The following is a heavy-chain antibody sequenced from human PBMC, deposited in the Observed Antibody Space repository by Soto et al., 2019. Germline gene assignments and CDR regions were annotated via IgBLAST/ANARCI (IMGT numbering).Heavy chain of an antibody. Sequence: EVQLVKSGGGLVQPGGSLRLSCSVSGFTFSDYGVNWVRQAPGKGLELISYISSGSDTIYYAESVQGRFTISRDDAKNSLFLQMNNLRNEDTAVYYCARVSKTWEDDYWGHGTLVTVSS. V-gene: IGHV3-48*02. D-gene: IGHD1-26*01. J-gene: IGHJ4*01. CDR2: ISSGSDTI. CDR3: ARVSKTWEDDY. CDR1: GFTFSDYG.